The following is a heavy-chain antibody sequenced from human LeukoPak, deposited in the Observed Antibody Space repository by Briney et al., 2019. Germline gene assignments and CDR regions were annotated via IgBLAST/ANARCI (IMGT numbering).Heavy chain of an antibody. Sequence: GGSLRLSCAASGFTFSSYGMHWVRQAPGKGLEWVAVISYDGSNKYYADSVKGRFTISRDNSKNTLYLQMNSLRAEDAAVYYCAKGARGGSLDYFDYWGQGTLVTVSS. D-gene: IGHD1-26*01. J-gene: IGHJ4*02. V-gene: IGHV3-30*18. CDR3: AKGARGGSLDYFDY. CDR2: ISYDGSNK. CDR1: GFTFSSYG.